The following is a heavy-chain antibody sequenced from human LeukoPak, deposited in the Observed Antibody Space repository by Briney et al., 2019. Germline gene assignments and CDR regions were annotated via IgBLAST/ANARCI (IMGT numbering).Heavy chain of an antibody. CDR1: GFTLSTNA. D-gene: IGHD1-26*01. Sequence: EGSLRLSCLTSGFTLSTNAMSWVRQAPGKGLEWVSTLYSGGSTQYTDSVKVRFTISRDTSKNTLYLQMDNLGAEDTAVYYCVRQIEMGSYPFDSWGQGTLVTVSS. CDR2: LYSGGST. CDR3: VRQIEMGSYPFDS. J-gene: IGHJ4*02. V-gene: IGHV3-66*04.